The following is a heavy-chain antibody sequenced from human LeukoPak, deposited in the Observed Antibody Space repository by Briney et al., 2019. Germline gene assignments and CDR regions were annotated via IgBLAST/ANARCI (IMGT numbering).Heavy chain of an antibody. J-gene: IGHJ3*02. Sequence: SVKVSCKASGGTFSSYAINWVRQAPGQGLEWMGVIIPLFGTANYAQKFQGRVTITADKSTSTAYMELSSLRSEDTAVYYCARGRELVVDAFDIWGQGTMVTVSS. V-gene: IGHV1-69*06. D-gene: IGHD1-26*01. CDR3: ARGRELVVDAFDI. CDR2: IIPLFGTA. CDR1: GGTFSSYA.